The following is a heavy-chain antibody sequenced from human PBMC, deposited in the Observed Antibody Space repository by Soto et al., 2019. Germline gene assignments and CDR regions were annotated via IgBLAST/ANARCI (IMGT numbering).Heavy chain of an antibody. V-gene: IGHV4-59*01. CDR1: GGSISTYY. CDR3: ARLYCSSTICYGAFDI. CDR2: IYYSGST. Sequence: QVQLQESGPGLVKPSETLSLTCTVSGGSISTYYWSWIRQPPGKGLEWIGYIYYSGSTNYNPSLKSRVTILVDTSKNQFSLKLSSVTAAGTAVYYCARLYCSSTICYGAFDIWGQGTLVTVSS. D-gene: IGHD2-2*01. J-gene: IGHJ3*02.